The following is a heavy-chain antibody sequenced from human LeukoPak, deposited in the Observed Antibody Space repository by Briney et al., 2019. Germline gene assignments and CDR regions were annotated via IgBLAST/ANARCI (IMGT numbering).Heavy chain of an antibody. J-gene: IGHJ4*02. V-gene: IGHV3-23*01. CDR2: ISGSGGST. CDR1: GFTFSSYA. Sequence: GSLRLSCAASGFTFSSYAMSWVRQAPGKGREWVSAISGSGGSTYYADSVKGRFTISRDNSKNTLYLQMNSLRAEDTAVYYCARTGIAVAGSFDYWGQGTLVTVSS. D-gene: IGHD6-19*01. CDR3: ARTGIAVAGSFDY.